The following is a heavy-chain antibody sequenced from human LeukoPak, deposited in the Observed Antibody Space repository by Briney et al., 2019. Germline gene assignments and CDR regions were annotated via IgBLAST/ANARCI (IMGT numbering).Heavy chain of an antibody. J-gene: IGHJ5*02. CDR1: GFTFSDYS. V-gene: IGHV3-21*01. CDR2: ISSSSPYT. Sequence: PGGSLRLSCAASGFTFSDYSMNWVRQAPGKGLEWVASISSSSPYTYYTDSVKGRFTISRDNAKNTLYLQMNSLRAEDTAVYYCARDRRRPRLLWFGESTNWFDPWGQGTLVTVSS. D-gene: IGHD3-10*01. CDR3: ARDRRRPRLLWFGESTNWFDP.